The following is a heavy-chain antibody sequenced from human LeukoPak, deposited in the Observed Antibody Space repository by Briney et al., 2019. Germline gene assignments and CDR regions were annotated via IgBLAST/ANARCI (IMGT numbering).Heavy chain of an antibody. D-gene: IGHD2-8*01. V-gene: IGHV1-24*01. Sequence: ASVKVSCKVSGYTLTSFSIHWVRQAPGRGLQWMGALDPKDGEAISPQNFQARVTMTADTSTDTAYMELSSLKSEDTAVYYCATDRYCSNGVRHKTSAFVLWGQGTLVIVSS. CDR3: ATDRYCSNGVRHKTSAFVL. CDR1: GYTLTSFS. CDR2: LDPKDGEA. J-gene: IGHJ3*01.